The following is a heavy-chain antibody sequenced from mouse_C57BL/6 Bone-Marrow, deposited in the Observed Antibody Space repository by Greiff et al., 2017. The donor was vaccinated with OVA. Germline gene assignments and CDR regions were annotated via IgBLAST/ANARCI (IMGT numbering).Heavy chain of an antibody. CDR1: GFSLTSYG. V-gene: IGHV2-5*01. D-gene: IGHD1-1*01. CDR3: AKSSYAWFAY. Sequence: VQLVESGPGLVQPSQSLSITCTVSGFSLTSYGVHWVRQSPGKGLEWLGVLWRGGSTDYTAAFMSRLSITTDNSKSQVFFKMNSLQADDTAICYCAKSSYAWFAYWGQGTLVTVSA. CDR2: LWRGGST. J-gene: IGHJ3*01.